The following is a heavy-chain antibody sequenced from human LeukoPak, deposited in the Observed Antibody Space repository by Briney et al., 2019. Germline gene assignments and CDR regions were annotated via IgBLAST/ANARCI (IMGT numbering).Heavy chain of an antibody. CDR2: INVGGDT. CDR3: ARGQGFLLDL. Sequence: GGSLRLSCAASGFSVSAKYMSWGRQAPGKGLEWVSIINVGGDTYYADSVKGRFTISRDTSKNTVYLQMDNLRAEDTAVYYCARGQGFLLDLWGQGTLVTVSS. J-gene: IGHJ5*02. V-gene: IGHV3-53*01. D-gene: IGHD3-10*01. CDR1: GFSVSAKY.